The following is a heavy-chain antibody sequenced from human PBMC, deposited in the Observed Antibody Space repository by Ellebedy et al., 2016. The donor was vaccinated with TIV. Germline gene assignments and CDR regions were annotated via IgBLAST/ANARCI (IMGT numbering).Heavy chain of an antibody. CDR2: IGSTITII. J-gene: IGHJ3*02. Sequence: GESLKISCAASGFTSSTYSMNWVRQAPGKGLEWLSYIGSTITIIYYADAVKGRFTISRDNAKNSLYLQMNSLRAEDTAVYYCARGGGSRLSHSFDIWGQGTMVTVSS. CDR1: GFTSSTYS. D-gene: IGHD3-10*01. CDR3: ARGGGSRLSHSFDI. V-gene: IGHV3-48*04.